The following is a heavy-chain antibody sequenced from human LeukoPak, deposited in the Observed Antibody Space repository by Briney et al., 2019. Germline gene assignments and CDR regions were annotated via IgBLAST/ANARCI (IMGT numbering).Heavy chain of an antibody. CDR3: ARDLGSGYDFWYRVVVTAINYFDY. V-gene: IGHV1-2*02. Sequence: ASVKVSCKPSEYIFTDDYMHWVRQTPGQGLEWMGWINPNSGGTRYPQKFQGRVTMTRDTSISTAYMELSRLRSDDTAVYYCARDLGSGYDFWYRVVVTAINYFDYWGQGTLVTVSS. J-gene: IGHJ4*02. D-gene: IGHD2-21*02. CDR2: INPNSGGT. CDR1: EYIFTDDY.